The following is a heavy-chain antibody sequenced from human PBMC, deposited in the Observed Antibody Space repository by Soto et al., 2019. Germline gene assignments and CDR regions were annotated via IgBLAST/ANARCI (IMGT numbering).Heavy chain of an antibody. J-gene: IGHJ4*02. CDR1: GFTFSSYA. Sequence: GGSLRLSCAASGFTFSSYAMSWVRQAPGKGLEWVSGISGSGGGTHYADSVKGRFTISRDNSKNTVNLQMTTLRAEDTAIYYCAKDYDIAVAGEDEWGQGTLVTVSS. CDR2: ISGSGGGT. V-gene: IGHV3-23*01. D-gene: IGHD6-19*01. CDR3: AKDYDIAVAGEDE.